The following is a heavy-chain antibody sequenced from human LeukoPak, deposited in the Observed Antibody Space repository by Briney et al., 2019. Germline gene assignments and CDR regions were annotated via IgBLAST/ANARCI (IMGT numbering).Heavy chain of an antibody. D-gene: IGHD6-13*01. J-gene: IGHJ4*02. CDR2: IKEDGSEK. CDR1: GFTFSSYW. Sequence: GGSLRLSCVASGFTFSSYWMSWVRQAPGKGLEWVANIKEDGSEKYYVDSVKGRFAISRDNAKNSLYLQMNSLRAEDTSVYYCARTPFRYSSSWRGQGTLVTVSS. CDR3: ARTPFRYSSSW. V-gene: IGHV3-7*05.